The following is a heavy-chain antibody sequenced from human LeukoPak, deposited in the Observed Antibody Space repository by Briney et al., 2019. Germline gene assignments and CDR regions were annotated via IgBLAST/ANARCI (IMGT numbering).Heavy chain of an antibody. CDR3: ARGGYSYGKYFQH. CDR1: GYTFTSYG. Sequence: ASVKVSCKASGYTFTSYGISWVRQAPGQGLEWMGWISAYNGNTNYAQKFQGRVTMTRDTSISTAYMELSRLRSDDTAVYYCARGGYSYGKYFQHWGQGTLVTVSS. J-gene: IGHJ1*01. CDR2: ISAYNGNT. V-gene: IGHV1-18*01. D-gene: IGHD5-18*01.